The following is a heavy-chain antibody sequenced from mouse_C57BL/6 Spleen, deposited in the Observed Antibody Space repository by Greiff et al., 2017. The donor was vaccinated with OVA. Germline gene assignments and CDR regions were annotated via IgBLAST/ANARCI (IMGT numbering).Heavy chain of an antibody. CDR1: GFTFSSYA. D-gene: IGHD1-1*01. V-gene: IGHV5-4*01. CDR3: ARGKYYGSSYGIYFGY. CDR2: ISAGGSYT. J-gene: IGHJ2*01. Sequence: EVHLVESGGGLVKPGGSLKLSCAASGFTFSSYAMHWVRQTPEKRLEWVAPISAGGSYTYYPEHVKGRFTITRDNAKTHPYLQMSQLTSEDTAMYDCARGKYYGSSYGIYFGYWGQGTTLTVSS.